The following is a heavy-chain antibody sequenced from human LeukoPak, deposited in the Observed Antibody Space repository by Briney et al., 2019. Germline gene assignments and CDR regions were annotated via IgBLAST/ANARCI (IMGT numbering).Heavy chain of an antibody. CDR3: ASQDSYGGQLR. V-gene: IGHV3-30*03. CDR2: ISYDGSNK. Sequence: GGSLRLSCAASGFTFSSYGMHWVRQAPGKGLEWVAVISYDGSNKYYADSVKGRFTISRDNSKNTLYLQMNSLRAEDTAVYYCASQDSYGGQLRWGQGTLVTVSS. D-gene: IGHD4-23*01. J-gene: IGHJ4*02. CDR1: GFTFSSYG.